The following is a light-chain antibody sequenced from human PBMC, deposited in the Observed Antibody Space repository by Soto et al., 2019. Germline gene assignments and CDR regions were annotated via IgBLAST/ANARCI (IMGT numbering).Light chain of an antibody. V-gene: IGLV2-11*01. Sequence: QSALTQPRSVSGSPGQSVTISCTGTSSDVGNYIYVSCYQQHPGQTPKLMIYDVSKRPAGVPDRLSGSKSGNTSSLTISGLQTEDVADYYCCSYVGSYSLRFGGGTKVTVL. CDR3: CSYVGSYSLR. J-gene: IGLJ2*01. CDR2: DVS. CDR1: SSDVGNYIY.